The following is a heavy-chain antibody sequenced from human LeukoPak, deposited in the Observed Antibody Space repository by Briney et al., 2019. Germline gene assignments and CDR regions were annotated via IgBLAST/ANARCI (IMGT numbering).Heavy chain of an antibody. Sequence: PGGSLRLSCAASGFTFFTYGMHWVRQAPGKGLEWVALIWYDGSNKYYADSVKGRFTISRDNSKNTLYLQMDSLRAEDTAVYYCARDLRKGTYFDSWGQGTLVTVSS. J-gene: IGHJ4*02. V-gene: IGHV3-33*01. CDR1: GFTFFTYG. CDR2: IWYDGSNK. D-gene: IGHD3-10*01. CDR3: ARDLRKGTYFDS.